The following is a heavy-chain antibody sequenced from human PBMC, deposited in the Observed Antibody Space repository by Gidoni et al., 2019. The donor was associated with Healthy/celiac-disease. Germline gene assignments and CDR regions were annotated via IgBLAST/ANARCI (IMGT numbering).Heavy chain of an antibody. CDR1: GGSFSGYY. D-gene: IGHD6-13*01. V-gene: IGHV4-34*01. Sequence: QVQLQQWGAGLLKPSETLSLTCAVYGGSFSGYYWSWIRQPPGKGLEWIGEINHSGSTNYNPSLKSRVTISVDTSKNQFSLKLSSVTAADTAVYYCASVASVEQLVSDYWGQGTLVTVSS. CDR2: INHSGST. CDR3: ASVASVEQLVSDY. J-gene: IGHJ4*02.